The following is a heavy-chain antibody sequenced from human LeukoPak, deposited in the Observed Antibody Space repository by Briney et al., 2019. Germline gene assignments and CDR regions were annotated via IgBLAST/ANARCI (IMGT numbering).Heavy chain of an antibody. CDR2: IYSDDST. J-gene: IGHJ4*02. V-gene: IGHV3-66*01. Sequence: GGSLRLSCAASGFTVSSNYMSWVRQAPGKGLEWVSIIYSDDSTYYADSVKGRFTISRDISKNTLYLQMGSLRAEDTAVYYCARALPASSHTSFDYWGQGTLVTVSS. CDR3: ARALPASSHTSFDY. D-gene: IGHD2-2*01. CDR1: GFTVSSNY.